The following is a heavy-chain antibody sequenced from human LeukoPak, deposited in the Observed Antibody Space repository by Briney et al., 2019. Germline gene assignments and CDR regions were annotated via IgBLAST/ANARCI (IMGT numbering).Heavy chain of an antibody. CDR3: AREKLGSRGYVDY. J-gene: IGHJ4*02. Sequence: GGSLRLSCVASGFPFSSYWMTWVRQAPGKGLDWVANIKQDGTDKYYVDSVKGRFTISRDNAKNSLYLQMNSLRAEDTAVYYCAREKLGSRGYVDYWGQGTLVTVSS. V-gene: IGHV3-7*01. CDR1: GFPFSSYW. D-gene: IGHD3-22*01. CDR2: IKQDGTDK.